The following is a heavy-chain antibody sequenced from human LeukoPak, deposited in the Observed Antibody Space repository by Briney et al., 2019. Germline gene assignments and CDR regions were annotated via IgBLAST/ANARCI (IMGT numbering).Heavy chain of an antibody. CDR1: GFTFSSYS. V-gene: IGHV3-21*01. CDR3: ARVGAGGYVWGSYRYYLDY. J-gene: IGHJ4*02. D-gene: IGHD3-16*02. CDR2: ISGSSSYI. Sequence: GGSLRLSCAASGFTFSSYSMNWVRQAPGKGLEWVSSISGSSSYIYYADSVKGRFTISRDNAKNSLYLQMNSLRAEDTAVYYCARVGAGGYVWGSYRYYLDYWGQGTLVTVSS.